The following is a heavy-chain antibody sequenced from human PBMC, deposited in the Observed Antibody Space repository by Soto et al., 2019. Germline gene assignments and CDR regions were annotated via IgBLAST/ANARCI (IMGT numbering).Heavy chain of an antibody. V-gene: IGHV4-30-2*01. J-gene: IGHJ4*02. CDR3: ARASGYCSGGTCFPFDY. Sequence: SETLSLTCAFSCGSIIYGIYSWNWIRQPPGKGLEWIGYIYHSGSFYYNPSLKSRVTISADRSNNQFSLNLSSVTAADTAVYYCARASGYCSGGTCFPFDYWGRGTLVTVSP. D-gene: IGHD2-15*01. CDR2: IYHSGSF. CDR1: CGSIIYGIYS.